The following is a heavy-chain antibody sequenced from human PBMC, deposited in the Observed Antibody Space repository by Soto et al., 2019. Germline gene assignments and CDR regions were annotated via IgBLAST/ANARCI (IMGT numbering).Heavy chain of an antibody. CDR2: ISYDGSNK. Sequence: QVQLVESGGGVVQPGSSLRLSCAASGFTFSSYGMHWVRQAPGKGLEWVAVISYDGSNKYYADSVKGRFTISRDNSKNTLYLQMNSLRTEDTAVYYCATGSTAMTYFAYWGQGTLVTVSS. CDR3: ATGSTAMTYFAY. J-gene: IGHJ4*02. D-gene: IGHD5-18*01. CDR1: GFTFSSYG. V-gene: IGHV3-30*03.